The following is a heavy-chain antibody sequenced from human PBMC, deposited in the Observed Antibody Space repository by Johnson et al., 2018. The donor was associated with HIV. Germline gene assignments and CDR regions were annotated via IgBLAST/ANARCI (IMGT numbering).Heavy chain of an antibody. V-gene: IGHV3-30*04. J-gene: IGHJ3*02. CDR1: GFTFSSYA. CDR3: ARARAKVVAGLDAFDI. Sequence: QVQLVESGGGVVQPGRSLRLSCAASGFTFSSYAMHWVRQAPGKGLEWVALIWYDGSNKYYADSVKGRFTISRDNSKNTVYLQMNSLRVEDMATYYCARARAKVVAGLDAFDIWGQGTMVTVSS. CDR2: IWYDGSNK. D-gene: IGHD6-19*01.